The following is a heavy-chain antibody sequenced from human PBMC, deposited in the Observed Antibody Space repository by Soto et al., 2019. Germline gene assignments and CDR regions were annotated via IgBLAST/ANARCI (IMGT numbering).Heavy chain of an antibody. CDR3: AGRDYYYGMDV. V-gene: IGHV4-59*08. J-gene: IGHJ6*02. CDR2: IYYSGST. CDR1: GGSISSYY. Sequence: SETLSLTCTVSGGSISSYYWSWIRQPPGKGLEWIGYIYYSGSTNYNPSLKSRVTISVDTSKNQFSLKLSSVTAADTAVYYCAGRDYYYGMDVWGQGTTVT.